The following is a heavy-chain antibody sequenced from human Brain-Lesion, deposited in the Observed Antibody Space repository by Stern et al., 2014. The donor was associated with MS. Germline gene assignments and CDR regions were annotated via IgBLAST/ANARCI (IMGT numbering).Heavy chain of an antibody. D-gene: IGHD6-19*01. CDR2: IYYSGTT. Sequence: QVQLQESGPGLVKPSETLSLTCTVSGGSISSSNHYWGWIRQPPGKGLEWIGAIYYSGTTSSSPSLKSRVTLSVDTSKNQFSLNLSSVTAADTVVYYCARLVAGFYFDFWGPGSPVTVSS. V-gene: IGHV4-39*01. CDR3: ARLVAGFYFDF. CDR1: GGSISSSNHY. J-gene: IGHJ4*02.